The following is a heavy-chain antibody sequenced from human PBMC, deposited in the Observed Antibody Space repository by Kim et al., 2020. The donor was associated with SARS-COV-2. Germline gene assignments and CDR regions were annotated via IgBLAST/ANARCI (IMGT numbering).Heavy chain of an antibody. D-gene: IGHD3-3*01. V-gene: IGHV4-34*01. Sequence: LKSRVTISVDTSKNQFSLKLSSVTAADTAVYYYARGSTIFGVVILYYFDYWGQGTLVTVSS. J-gene: IGHJ4*02. CDR3: ARGSTIFGVVILYYFDY.